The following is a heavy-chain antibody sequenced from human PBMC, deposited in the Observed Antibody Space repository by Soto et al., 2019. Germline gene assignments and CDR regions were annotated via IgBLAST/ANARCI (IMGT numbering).Heavy chain of an antibody. J-gene: IGHJ2*01. V-gene: IGHV3-23*01. Sequence: EVHLLESGGGLVQPWGSLRLSCAASGFSFSTYAMTWVRQAPGKGLEWVSGITDSGGRTHYADSVQGRFTISRDNSKNILYLQMNSLRAEDTAVYYCAKDVFDWLQGYFDLWGRGTLVTVSS. CDR1: GFSFSTYA. CDR2: ITDSGGRT. D-gene: IGHD3-9*01. CDR3: AKDVFDWLQGYFDL.